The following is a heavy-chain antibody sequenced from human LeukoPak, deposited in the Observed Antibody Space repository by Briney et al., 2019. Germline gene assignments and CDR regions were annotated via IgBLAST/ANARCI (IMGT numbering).Heavy chain of an antibody. CDR2: INPSGGST. CDR1: GYTFTSYY. V-gene: IGHV1-46*01. Sequence: ASVKVSWKASGYTFTSYYMHWVRQAPGQGLEWMGIINPSGGSTSYAQKFQGRVTMTRDTSTSTAYMELSSLRSEDTAVYYCARDQGSGKVVPAAIGAGYNWFDPWGQGTLVTVSS. D-gene: IGHD2-2*01. CDR3: ARDQGSGKVVPAAIGAGYNWFDP. J-gene: IGHJ5*02.